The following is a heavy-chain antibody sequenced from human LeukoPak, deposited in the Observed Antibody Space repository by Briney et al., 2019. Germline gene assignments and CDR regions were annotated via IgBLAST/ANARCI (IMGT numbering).Heavy chain of an antibody. J-gene: IGHJ3*02. D-gene: IGHD3-10*01. V-gene: IGHV4-59*08. CDR3: ARLSMEYYYGSGSYSSAFDI. CDR1: GGSISSYY. Sequence: ASETLSLTCTVSGGSISSYYWSWIRQPPGKGLEWIGYIYYSGSTNYNPSLKSRVTISVDTSKNQFSLKLSSVTAADTAVYYCARLSMEYYYGSGSYSSAFDIWGQGTMVTVSS. CDR2: IYYSGST.